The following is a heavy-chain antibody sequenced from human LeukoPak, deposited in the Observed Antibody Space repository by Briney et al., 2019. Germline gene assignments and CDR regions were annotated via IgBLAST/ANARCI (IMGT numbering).Heavy chain of an antibody. CDR1: GGSISSSSYY. V-gene: IGHV4-61*05. CDR3: ARSDYSNFWGHFDY. CDR2: IYYSGST. J-gene: IGHJ4*02. D-gene: IGHD4-11*01. Sequence: PSETLSLTCTVSGGSISSSSYYWGWIRQPPEKGLEWIGYIYYSGSTNYNPSLKSRVTISVDTSKNQFSLKLSSVTAADTAVYYCARSDYSNFWGHFDYWGQGTLVTVSS.